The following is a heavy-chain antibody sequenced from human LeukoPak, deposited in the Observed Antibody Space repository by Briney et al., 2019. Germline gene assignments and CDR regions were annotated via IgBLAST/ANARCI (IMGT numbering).Heavy chain of an antibody. CDR2: INIYSGNT. V-gene: IGHV1-18*01. CDR3: ARMGHYDILTGYTNYYGMDV. D-gene: IGHD3-9*01. CDR1: GYTITTYG. Sequence: GASVKVSCKASGYTITTYGITWVRQAPGQGPEWMGWINIYSGNTNYAQKFQGRVTMTTATSTSTAYMELRSLRSDDTAVYYCARMGHYDILTGYTNYYGMDVWGQGTTVTVSS. J-gene: IGHJ6*02.